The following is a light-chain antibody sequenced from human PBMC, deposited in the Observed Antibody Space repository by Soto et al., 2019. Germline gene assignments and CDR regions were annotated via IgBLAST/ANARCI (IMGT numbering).Light chain of an antibody. Sequence: QSVLTQPASVSGSPGQSITISCTGTSSDLAIYNYVSWYQQQPGKAPKLMIYQVTNRPSGVSNRFSGSRSGNTASLTISGLQAEDEADYYCSSYTDSSNSVFGTGTQLTVL. J-gene: IGLJ7*01. CDR3: SSYTDSSNSV. CDR2: QVT. CDR1: SSDLAIYNY. V-gene: IGLV2-14*01.